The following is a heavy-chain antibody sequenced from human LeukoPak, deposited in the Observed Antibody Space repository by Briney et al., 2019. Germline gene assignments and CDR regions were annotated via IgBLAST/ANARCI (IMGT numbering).Heavy chain of an antibody. V-gene: IGHV3-23*01. Sequence: PGLSLRLSCAASRFTFRSYAMSWVRQAPGKGVAAVSTFSGSGGSTYYADSVKGRYTTSRDNSKNTLYLQMNSLGAEDTAVYYCAKDGDYCGGDCYFGTVDIWGQGTMVTVSS. D-gene: IGHD2-21*02. CDR2: FSGSGGST. CDR1: RFTFRSYA. CDR3: AKDGDYCGGDCYFGTVDI. J-gene: IGHJ3*02.